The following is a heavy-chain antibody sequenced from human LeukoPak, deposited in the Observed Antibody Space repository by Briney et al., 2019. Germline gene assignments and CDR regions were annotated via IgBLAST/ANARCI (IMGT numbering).Heavy chain of an antibody. D-gene: IGHD4-11*01. CDR2: IYYSGST. CDR1: GGSISSYY. J-gene: IGHJ4*02. V-gene: IGHV4-59*08. Sequence: PSETLSLTCTVSGGSISSYYWSWIRQPPGKGLEWIGYIYYSGSTNYNPSLKSRVTISVDTSKNQFSLKLSSVTAADTAVYYCARQGLHSDYWGQGTLVTVSS. CDR3: ARQGLHSDY.